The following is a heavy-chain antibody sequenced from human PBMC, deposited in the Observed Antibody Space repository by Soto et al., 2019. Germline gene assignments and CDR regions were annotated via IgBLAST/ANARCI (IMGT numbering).Heavy chain of an antibody. CDR3: ARIAVAGPTRFDY. CDR1: GGTFSSYT. V-gene: IGHV1-69*02. J-gene: IGHJ4*02. Sequence: GAPVKVSCKASGGTFSSYTISWVRQAPGQGLEWIGRIIPILGIANYAQKFKGRVTITADKSTSTAYMELSSLRSEDTAVYYCARIAVAGPTRFDYWGQGTLVTVSS. D-gene: IGHD6-19*01. CDR2: IIPILGIA.